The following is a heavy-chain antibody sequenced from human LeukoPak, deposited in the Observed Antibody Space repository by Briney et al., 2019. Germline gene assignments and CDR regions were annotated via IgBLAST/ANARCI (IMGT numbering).Heavy chain of an antibody. Sequence: GASVKVSCKASGYTFTSYYMHWVRQAPGQGLEWMGIINPSGGSTSYAQKFQGRVTMTRDTSISTAYMELSRLRSDDTAVYYCASAAGSFPHYYDSSGYHCWGQGTLVTVSS. CDR3: ASAAGSFPHYYDSSGYHC. D-gene: IGHD3-22*01. CDR2: INPSGGST. J-gene: IGHJ4*02. V-gene: IGHV1-46*01. CDR1: GYTFTSYY.